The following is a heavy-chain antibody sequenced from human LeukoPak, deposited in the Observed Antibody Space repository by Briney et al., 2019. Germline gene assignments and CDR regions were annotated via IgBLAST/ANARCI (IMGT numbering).Heavy chain of an antibody. CDR3: VKDRGNHVTDY. Sequence: SETLSLTCTVSGGSMSSNTCYWGWIRQPPGKGLEWIGTICYSGNTFYSPSLQSRVTISVDTSKNQCSLRLSSVTAADTAIYYCVKDRGNHVTDYWGQGTLVTVSS. J-gene: IGHJ4*02. CDR1: GGSMSSNTCY. CDR2: ICYSGNT. V-gene: IGHV4-39*07. D-gene: IGHD1-14*01.